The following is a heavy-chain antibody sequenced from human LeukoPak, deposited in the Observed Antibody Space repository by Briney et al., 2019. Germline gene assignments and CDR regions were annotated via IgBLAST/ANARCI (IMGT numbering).Heavy chain of an antibody. CDR2: ISSSSSYI. CDR3: VRHYYDSSGYYYFDY. CDR1: GFTFSSYS. J-gene: IGHJ4*02. Sequence: PGGSLRLSCAASGFTFSSYSMNWVRQAPGKGLEWVSSISSSSSYIYYADSVKGRFTISRDNAKNSLYLQMNSLRAEDTAVYYCVRHYYDSSGYYYFDYWGQGTLVTVSS. D-gene: IGHD3-22*01. V-gene: IGHV3-21*01.